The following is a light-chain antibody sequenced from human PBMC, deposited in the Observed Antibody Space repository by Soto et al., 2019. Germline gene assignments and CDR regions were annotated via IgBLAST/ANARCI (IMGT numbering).Light chain of an antibody. CDR1: SSDVGGYNY. CDR2: DVS. V-gene: IGLV2-14*01. J-gene: IGLJ2*01. Sequence: ALTQPASVSGSPGQSITISCTGTSSDVGGYNYVSWYQQHPGKAPKLMIYDVSNRPSGVSNRFSGSKSGNTASLTISGLQADDEADYYCSSYTSSSTLGVVFGGGTKLTVL. CDR3: SSYTSSSTLGVV.